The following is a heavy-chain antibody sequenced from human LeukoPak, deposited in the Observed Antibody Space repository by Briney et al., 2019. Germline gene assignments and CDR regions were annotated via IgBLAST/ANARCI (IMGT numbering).Heavy chain of an antibody. CDR3: ARTGGDCSSGLCYYAMDV. CDR1: GGSISGSH. Sequence: SETLSLTCLVSGGSISGSHWSWIRQPPGKGLEWIGYIHYTGSTDYNPSLRSRVTLSIDMSKNQFSLRLSSVTAADTAVYYCARTGGDCSSGLCYYAMDVWGQGTTVTVS. D-gene: IGHD2-21*02. J-gene: IGHJ6*02. CDR2: IHYTGST. V-gene: IGHV4-59*01.